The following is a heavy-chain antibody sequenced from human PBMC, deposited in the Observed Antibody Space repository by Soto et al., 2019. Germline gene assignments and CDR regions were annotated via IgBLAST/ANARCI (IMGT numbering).Heavy chain of an antibody. CDR1: GFTVSSNY. CDR2: IYSGGST. V-gene: IGHV3-53*01. J-gene: IGHJ5*02. CDR3: AKDQFFQGVSWFDP. Sequence: GGSLRLSCAASGFTVSSNYTSWVRQAPGKGLEWVSVIYSGGSTYYADSVKGRFTISRDNSKNTLYLQMNSLRAEDTAVYYCAKDQFFQGVSWFDPWGQGTLVTVSS. D-gene: IGHD3-3*01.